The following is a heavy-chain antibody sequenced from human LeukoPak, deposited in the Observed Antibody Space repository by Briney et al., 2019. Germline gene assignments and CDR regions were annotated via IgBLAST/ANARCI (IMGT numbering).Heavy chain of an antibody. V-gene: IGHV4-59*01. Sequence: SETLSLTCTVSGGSMSSYYWKWLRQPRGRGLEWFGYIYYSGSTNYNPSLKSRVTISVDKSKNQFSLNLRSGTAADTAVYYCARDPWAGYYFDYWGQGTLVTVSS. J-gene: IGHJ4*02. CDR1: GGSMSSYY. CDR2: IYYSGST. CDR3: ARDPWAGYYFDY. D-gene: IGHD1-26*01.